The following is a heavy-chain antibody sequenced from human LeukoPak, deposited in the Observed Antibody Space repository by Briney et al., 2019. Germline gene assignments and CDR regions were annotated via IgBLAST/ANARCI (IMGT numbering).Heavy chain of an antibody. J-gene: IGHJ4*02. CDR2: IIPIFGTA. V-gene: IGHV1-69*13. Sequence: SVKVSCKASVGTFSSYAISWVRQAPGQGLEWMGGIIPIFGTANYAQKFQGRVTITADESTSTAYMELSSLRSEDTAVYYCARSRVAGPGFDYWGQGTLVTVSS. D-gene: IGHD6-19*01. CDR1: VGTFSSYA. CDR3: ARSRVAGPGFDY.